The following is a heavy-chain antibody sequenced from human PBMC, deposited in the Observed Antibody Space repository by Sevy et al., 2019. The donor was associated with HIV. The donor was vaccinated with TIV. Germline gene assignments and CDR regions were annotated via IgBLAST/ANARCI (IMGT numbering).Heavy chain of an antibody. CDR2: INTNTGNP. J-gene: IGHJ4*02. D-gene: IGHD3-9*01. Sequence: ASVKVSCKASGYTFTSYAMNWVRQAPGQGLEWMGGINTNTGNPTYAQGFTGRFVFSLDTSVSTAYLQISSLKAEDTAVYYCARVGNNLDWLLTVDYWGQGTLVTVSS. CDR3: ARVGNNLDWLLTVDY. CDR1: GYTFTSYA. V-gene: IGHV7-4-1*02.